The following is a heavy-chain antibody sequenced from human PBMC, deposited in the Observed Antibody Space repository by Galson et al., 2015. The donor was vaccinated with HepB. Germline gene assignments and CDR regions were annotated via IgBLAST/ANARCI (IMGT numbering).Heavy chain of an antibody. CDR1: GFTFSSNA. D-gene: IGHD2-21*02. V-gene: IGHV3-48*01. Sequence: SLRLSCAASGFTFSSNAMNWVRQAPGQGLEWVSYISDSSGIIHYADSVKGRFTISRDNAKNSLYLQMNSLRGEDTAVYYCARAPFCCADCLNGLDIWGQGTMVTVSS. CDR2: ISDSSGII. J-gene: IGHJ3*02. CDR3: ARAPFCCADCLNGLDI.